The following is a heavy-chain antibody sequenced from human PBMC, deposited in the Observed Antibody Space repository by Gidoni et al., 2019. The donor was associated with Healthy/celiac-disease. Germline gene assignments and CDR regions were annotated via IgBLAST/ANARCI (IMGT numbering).Heavy chain of an antibody. Sequence: GLEWIGEINHSGSTNYNPSLKSRVTISVDTSKNQFSLKLSSVTAADTAVYYCARGRIVVVPAAPYYYYYGMDVWGQGTTVTVSS. J-gene: IGHJ6*02. CDR3: ARGRIVVVPAAPYYYYYGMDV. V-gene: IGHV4-34*01. CDR2: INHSGST. D-gene: IGHD2-2*01.